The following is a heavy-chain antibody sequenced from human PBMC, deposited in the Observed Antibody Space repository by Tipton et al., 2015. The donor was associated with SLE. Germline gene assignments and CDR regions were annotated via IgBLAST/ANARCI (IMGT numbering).Heavy chain of an antibody. V-gene: IGHV5-51*03. CDR1: GYSFTTYW. CDR3: ARPGSGWELLGYFET. J-gene: IGHJ4*02. CDR2: IYPGDSDT. D-gene: IGHD1-26*01. Sequence: VQLVQSGADVKEPGESLQISCKASGYSFTTYWIGWVRQMPGKGLEWRGIIYPGDSDTRYSPSFQGQVTISADKSISTAYLQWSSLKASDAAMYYGARPGSGWELLGYFETWGQGTLVTVAS.